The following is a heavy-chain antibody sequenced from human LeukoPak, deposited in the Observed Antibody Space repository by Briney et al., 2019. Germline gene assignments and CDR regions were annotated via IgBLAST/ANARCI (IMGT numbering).Heavy chain of an antibody. V-gene: IGHV4-39*01. CDR2: IFYSGTT. D-gene: IGHD3/OR15-3a*01. Sequence: SETLSLTCTVSGGSISSSSYYWGWIRQPPGKGLEWIGSIFYSGTTYYNPSLKSQVSISIDTSKNQFSLRLTSVTAADTAVYYCARQTGSGLFILPGGQGTLVTVSS. CDR3: ARQTGSGLFILP. J-gene: IGHJ4*02. CDR1: GGSISSSSYY.